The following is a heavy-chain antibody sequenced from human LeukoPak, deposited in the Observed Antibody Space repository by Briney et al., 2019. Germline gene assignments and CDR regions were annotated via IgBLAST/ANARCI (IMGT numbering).Heavy chain of an antibody. CDR3: ARGPGYSSGWHDY. CDR2: INHSGST. Sequence: SETLSLTCAVYGGSFSGYYWSWIRQPPGKGLEWIGEINHSGSTNYNPSLKSRVTISVDTSKNQFSLKLSSVTAADTAVYYCARGPGYSSGWHDYWGQGTLVTVSS. V-gene: IGHV4-34*09. CDR1: GGSFSGYY. D-gene: IGHD6-19*01. J-gene: IGHJ4*02.